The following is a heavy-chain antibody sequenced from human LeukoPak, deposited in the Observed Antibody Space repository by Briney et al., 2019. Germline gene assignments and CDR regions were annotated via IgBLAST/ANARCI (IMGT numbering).Heavy chain of an antibody. J-gene: IGHJ4*02. Sequence: GASVKVSCKASGYTFTSFYMHWVRQAPGQGLEWMGIINPSGGSTSYAQKFQGRVTMTRDTSTSTVYMELSSLRSEDTAVYYCARATVVTQLSDYWGQGTLVTVSS. CDR2: INPSGGST. V-gene: IGHV1-46*01. D-gene: IGHD4-23*01. CDR1: GYTFTSFY. CDR3: ARATVVTQLSDY.